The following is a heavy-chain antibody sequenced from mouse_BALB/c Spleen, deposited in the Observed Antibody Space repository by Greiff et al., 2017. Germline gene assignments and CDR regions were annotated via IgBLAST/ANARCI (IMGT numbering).Heavy chain of an antibody. Sequence: EVQRVESGGGLVKPGGSLKLSCAASGFTFSSYAMSWVRQTPEKRLEWVASISSGGSTYYPDSVKGRFTISRDNARNILYLQMSSLRSEDTAMYYCARGLGNYWYFDVWGAGTTVTVSS. D-gene: IGHD4-1*01. CDR2: ISSGGST. V-gene: IGHV5-6-5*01. CDR1: GFTFSSYA. J-gene: IGHJ1*01. CDR3: ARGLGNYWYFDV.